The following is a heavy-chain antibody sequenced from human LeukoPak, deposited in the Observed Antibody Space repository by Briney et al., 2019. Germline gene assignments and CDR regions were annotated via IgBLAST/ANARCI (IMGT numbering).Heavy chain of an antibody. Sequence: SQTLSLTCAISGDSVSSDTSAWNWIRQSPSRGLEWLGKTYYKSKWYTDYAVSVRSRMTIKTDTSKNQFSLQLNSVTPEDAAIYYCARAGRYFDWWAPPFDHWGQGTLVTVSS. CDR1: GDSVSSDTSA. CDR3: ARAGRYFDWWAPPFDH. J-gene: IGHJ4*02. V-gene: IGHV6-1*01. D-gene: IGHD3-9*01. CDR2: TYYKSKWYT.